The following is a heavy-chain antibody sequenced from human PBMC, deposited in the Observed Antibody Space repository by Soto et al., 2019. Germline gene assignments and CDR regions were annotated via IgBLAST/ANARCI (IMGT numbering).Heavy chain of an antibody. CDR1: GFTFSTYS. J-gene: IGHJ6*02. CDR2: ITTSSSTI. D-gene: IGHD2-8*02. Sequence: EVQLVESGGDLVQPGGSLRLSCAASGFTFSTYSMTWVRQAPGKGLEWLSYITTSSSTIYYADSVKGRFTISRDNAKNSLYLQMNSLRDEDTAVYYCARWDKGTGYYGMDVWGQGPTVTVSS. CDR3: ARWDKGTGYYGMDV. V-gene: IGHV3-48*02.